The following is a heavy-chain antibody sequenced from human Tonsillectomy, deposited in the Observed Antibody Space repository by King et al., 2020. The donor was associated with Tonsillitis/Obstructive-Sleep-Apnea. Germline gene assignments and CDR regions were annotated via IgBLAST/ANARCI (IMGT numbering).Heavy chain of an antibody. CDR1: GFTFSSYS. CDR3: ARDGSCSSTSCYATSYYYYYMDV. V-gene: IGHV3-21*01. D-gene: IGHD2-2*01. CDR2: ISSSSSYI. J-gene: IGHJ6*03. Sequence: DVQLVESGGGLVKPGGSLRLSCAASGFTFSSYSMNWVRQAPGKGLEWVSSISSSSSYIYYADSVKGLFTISRDNAKNSLYLQMNSLRAEDTAVYYCARDGSCSSTSCYATSYYYYYMDVWGKGTTVTVSS.